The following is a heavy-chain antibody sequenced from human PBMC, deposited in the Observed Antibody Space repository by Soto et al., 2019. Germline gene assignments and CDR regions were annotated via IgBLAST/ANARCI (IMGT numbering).Heavy chain of an antibody. Sequence: ASVKVSCKASGFTFTSSAVQWVRQARGQRLEWIGWIVVGSGNTNYAQKFQERVTITRDMSTSTAYMELSSLRSEDTAVYYCAADLYGSSWYEVYYGMDVWGQGTTVTVSS. V-gene: IGHV1-58*01. D-gene: IGHD6-13*01. CDR3: AADLYGSSWYEVYYGMDV. J-gene: IGHJ6*02. CDR1: GFTFTSSA. CDR2: IVVGSGNT.